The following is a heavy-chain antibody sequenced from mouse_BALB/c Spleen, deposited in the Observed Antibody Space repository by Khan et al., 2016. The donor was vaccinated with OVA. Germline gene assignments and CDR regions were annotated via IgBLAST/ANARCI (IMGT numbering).Heavy chain of an antibody. CDR2: INPSNGYT. CDR1: GYTFTSYT. J-gene: IGHJ3*01. V-gene: IGHV1-4*01. D-gene: IGHD2-14*01. CDR3: VRDGAYHRNDGWFAY. Sequence: QIQLVQSGAELARPGASVKMSCKASGYTFTSYTIHWIKKRPGQGLEWIGYINPSNGYTNYNQKLKDKATLTTDKSSTTAYLQLSSLTSDDSAVYNGVRDGAYHRNDGWFAYWGQGTLVTVSA.